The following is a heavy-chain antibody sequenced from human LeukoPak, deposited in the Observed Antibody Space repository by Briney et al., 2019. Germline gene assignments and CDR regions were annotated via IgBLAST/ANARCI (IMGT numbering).Heavy chain of an antibody. CDR2: IKQDGSEK. J-gene: IGHJ4*02. V-gene: IGHV3-7*01. CDR3: ARAVVPAANPGPFGY. Sequence: PGGSLRLSCAASGFTFSSYWMSWVRQAPGKGLEWVANIKQDGSEKYYVDSVKGRFTISRDNAKNSLYLQMNSLRAEDTAVYYCARAVVPAANPGPFGYWGQGTLVTVSS. D-gene: IGHD2-2*01. CDR1: GFTFSSYW.